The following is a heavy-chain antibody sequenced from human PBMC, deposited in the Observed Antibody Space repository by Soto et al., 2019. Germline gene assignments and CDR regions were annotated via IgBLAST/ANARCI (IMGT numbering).Heavy chain of an antibody. CDR3: ARDKRDLRFLEWSYYFDY. CDR1: GFTFISYA. CDR2: ISYDGSNK. V-gene: IGHV3-30-3*01. Sequence: GGSLRLSCAASGFTFISYAMHWVLQAPGKGLEWVAVISYDGSNKYYADSVKGRFTISRDNSKNTLYLQLNSLRAEDTAVYYCARDKRDLRFLEWSYYFDYWGQGTLVTVSS. J-gene: IGHJ4*02. D-gene: IGHD3-3*01.